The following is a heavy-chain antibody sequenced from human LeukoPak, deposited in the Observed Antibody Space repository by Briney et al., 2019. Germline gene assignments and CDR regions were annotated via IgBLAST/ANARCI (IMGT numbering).Heavy chain of an antibody. CDR2: IYPGDSDT. CDR3: ASLMVPSSSGYGMDV. Sequence: GESLKISCKGSGYSFTSYWIGWVRQMPGKGLEWMGIIYPGDSDTRYSPSFQGQVTISADKSISTAYLQWSSLKASDTATYYCASLMVPSSSGYGMDVWGQGTTVTVSS. V-gene: IGHV5-51*01. CDR1: GYSFTSYW. D-gene: IGHD6-13*01. J-gene: IGHJ6*02.